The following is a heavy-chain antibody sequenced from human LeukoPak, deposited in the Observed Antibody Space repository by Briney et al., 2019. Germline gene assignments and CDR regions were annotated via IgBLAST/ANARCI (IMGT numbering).Heavy chain of an antibody. D-gene: IGHD4/OR15-4a*01. CDR2: IRYDGSNK. J-gene: IGHJ4*02. CDR3: ARGLWSRGPFDY. V-gene: IGHV3-30*02. CDR1: GFTFSSYG. Sequence: GGSLRLSCAASGFTFSSYGMHWVRQAPGKGLEWVAFIRYDGSNKYYADSVKGRFTISRDNAKNSLYLQMNSLRAEDTAVYYCARGLWSRGPFDYWGQGTLVTVSS.